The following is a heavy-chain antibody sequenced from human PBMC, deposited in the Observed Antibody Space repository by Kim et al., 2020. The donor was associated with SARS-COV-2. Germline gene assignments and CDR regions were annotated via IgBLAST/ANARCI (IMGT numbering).Heavy chain of an antibody. V-gene: IGHV3-30*04. D-gene: IGHD2-2*01. CDR1: GFTFSSYA. Sequence: GGSLRLSCAASGFTFSSYAMHWVRQAPGKGLEWVAVISYDGSNKYYADSVKGRFTISRDNSKNTLYLQMNSLRAEDTAVYYCARDRYCSSTSCYAYYGM. CDR3: ARDRYCSSTSCYAYYGM. J-gene: IGHJ6*01. CDR2: ISYDGSNK.